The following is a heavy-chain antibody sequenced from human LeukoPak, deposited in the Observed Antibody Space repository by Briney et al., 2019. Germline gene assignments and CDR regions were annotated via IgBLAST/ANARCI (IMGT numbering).Heavy chain of an antibody. J-gene: IGHJ4*02. CDR1: GGSISSSSYY. CDR3: ARQTVTTTPFDY. Sequence: SETLSLTCTVSGGSISSSSYYWGWIRQPPGKGLEWIGSIYYSGSTYYNPSLKSRVTISLDTSKNQFSLKLSSVTAADTAVYYCARQTVTTTPFDYWGQGTLVTVSS. D-gene: IGHD4-17*01. CDR2: IYYSGST. V-gene: IGHV4-39*01.